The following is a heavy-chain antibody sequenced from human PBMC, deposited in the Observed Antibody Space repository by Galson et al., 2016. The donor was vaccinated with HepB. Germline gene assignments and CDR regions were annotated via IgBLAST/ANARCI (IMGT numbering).Heavy chain of an antibody. CDR1: GFTFGRYA. D-gene: IGHD2-2*01. CDR3: AREVGYCTSTSCEGHMDV. Sequence: SLRLSCAASGFTFGRYAMHWVRQAPGKGLEWVAVIWYDGSNKYYADSVTGRFTISRDNSKNTLSLQMNSLRAEATAVYYCAREVGYCTSTSCEGHMDVWGKGTTVTVSS. J-gene: IGHJ6*03. CDR2: IWYDGSNK. V-gene: IGHV3-33*01.